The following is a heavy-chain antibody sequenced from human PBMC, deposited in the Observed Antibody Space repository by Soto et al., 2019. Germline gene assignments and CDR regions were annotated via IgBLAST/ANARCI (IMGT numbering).Heavy chain of an antibody. D-gene: IGHD3-22*01. Sequence: ASVKVSCKVSGYTLTELSMHWVRQAPGKGLEWMGGFDPEDGETIYAQKFQGRVTMTEDTSTDTAYMELSSLRSEDTAVYYCAAYYYDSSGYYYVWFDPWGQGTLVTVSS. J-gene: IGHJ5*02. CDR1: GYTLTELS. V-gene: IGHV1-24*01. CDR2: FDPEDGET. CDR3: AAYYYDSSGYYYVWFDP.